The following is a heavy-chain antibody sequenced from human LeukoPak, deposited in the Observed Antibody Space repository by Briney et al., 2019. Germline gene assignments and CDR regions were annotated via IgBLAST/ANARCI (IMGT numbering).Heavy chain of an antibody. CDR1: GFTFSSYA. J-gene: IGHJ4*02. Sequence: PGGSLRLSCAASGFTFSSYAMHWVRQAPGKGLEWVAVISYDGSNKYYADSVRGRFTISRDNFKNTLYLQMNSLRAEDTAVYYCARGSYYDFWSGYSIDRYYFDYWGQGTLVTVSS. CDR3: ARGSYYDFWSGYSIDRYYFDY. V-gene: IGHV3-30-3*01. CDR2: ISYDGSNK. D-gene: IGHD3-3*01.